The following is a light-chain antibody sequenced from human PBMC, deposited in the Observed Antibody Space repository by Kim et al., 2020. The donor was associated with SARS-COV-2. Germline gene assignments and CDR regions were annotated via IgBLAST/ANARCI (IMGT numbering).Light chain of an antibody. CDR3: QAWDSSTVV. V-gene: IGLV3-1*01. J-gene: IGLJ2*01. CDR1: KLGDKY. CDR2: QDS. Sequence: VSPGQTASITCSGDKLGDKYAYWYQQKPGQSPVLVIYQDSKRPSGIPERFSGSNSGNTATLTISGTQAMDEADYYCQAWDSSTVVFGGGTQLTVL.